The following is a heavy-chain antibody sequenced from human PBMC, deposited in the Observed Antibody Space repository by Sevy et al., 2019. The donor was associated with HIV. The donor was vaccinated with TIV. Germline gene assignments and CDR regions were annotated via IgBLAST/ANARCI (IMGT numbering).Heavy chain of an antibody. CDR1: GFTFDDYA. D-gene: IGHD3-9*01. J-gene: IGHJ4*02. CDR2: ISWNCGSI. V-gene: IGHV3-9*01. Sequence: GGSLRLSCAASGFTFDDYAMHWVRQAPGKGLEWVSGISWNCGSIGYADSVKGRFTISRDNAKNSLYLQMNSLRAEDTALYYCAKDLPDYDILTGYPGAFDYWGQGTLVTVSS. CDR3: AKDLPDYDILTGYPGAFDY.